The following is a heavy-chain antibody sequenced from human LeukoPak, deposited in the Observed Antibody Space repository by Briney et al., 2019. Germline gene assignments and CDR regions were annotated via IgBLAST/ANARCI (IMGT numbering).Heavy chain of an antibody. CDR3: ARLGIAAAGNDAFDI. D-gene: IGHD6-13*01. Sequence: GESLKISCKGSGYSFTSYWIGWVRQMPGKGLEWMGIIYPGDSDTRYSPSFQGRVTISADKSISTAYLQWSSLKASDTAMYYCARLGIAAAGNDAFDIWGQGTMVTVFS. V-gene: IGHV5-51*01. J-gene: IGHJ3*02. CDR2: IYPGDSDT. CDR1: GYSFTSYW.